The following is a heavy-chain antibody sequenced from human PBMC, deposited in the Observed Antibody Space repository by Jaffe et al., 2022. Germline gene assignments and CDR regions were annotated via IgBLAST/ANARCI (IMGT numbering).Heavy chain of an antibody. CDR3: ARGGDSSGYYSSAFDI. CDR1: GFTVSSNY. CDR2: IYSGGST. V-gene: IGHV3-66*02. J-gene: IGHJ3*02. Sequence: EVQLVESGGGLVQPGGSLRLSCAASGFTVSSNYMSWVRQAPGKGLEWVSVIYSGGSTYYADSVKGRFTISRDNSKNTLYLQMNSLRAEDTAVYYCARGGDSSGYYSSAFDIWGQGTMVTVSS. D-gene: IGHD3-22*01.